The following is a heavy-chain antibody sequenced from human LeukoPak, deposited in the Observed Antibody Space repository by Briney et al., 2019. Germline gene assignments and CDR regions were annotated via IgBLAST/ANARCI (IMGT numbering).Heavy chain of an antibody. J-gene: IGHJ4*02. CDR2: ISGSGGGT. V-gene: IGHV3-23*01. CDR1: GFTFSASD. D-gene: IGHD2-21*01. Sequence: GGSLRLSCAASGFTFSASDMSWVRQAPGKGLEWVSAISGSGGGTYYADSVKGRFTVSRDTSKNTLYLQMNSLRAEDTAVYYCAEGAVIAIPYWGQGTLVTVSS. CDR3: AEGAVIAIPY.